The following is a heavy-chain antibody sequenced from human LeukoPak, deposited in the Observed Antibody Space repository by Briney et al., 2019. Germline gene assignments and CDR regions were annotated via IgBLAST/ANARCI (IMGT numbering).Heavy chain of an antibody. CDR3: ARGHDVVTVMGYYYYKDV. V-gene: IGHV4-34*01. Sequence: PSETLSLTCAVYGGSFSGYYWSWIRQPPGKGLEWIGEINHSGSTNYHPSLKSRVTISVDTSKNQFSLKLSSGDAADTAVYNCARGHDVVTVMGYYYYKDVWGKATTVAASS. CDR2: INHSGST. CDR1: GGSFSGYY. J-gene: IGHJ6*03. D-gene: IGHD4-23*01.